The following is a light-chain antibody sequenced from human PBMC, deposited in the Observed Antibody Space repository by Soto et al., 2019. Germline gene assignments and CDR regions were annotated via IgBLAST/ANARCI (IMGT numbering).Light chain of an antibody. V-gene: IGKV3-20*01. CDR1: QSVSSSY. J-gene: IGKJ1*01. Sequence: EIVLTQSPGTLSLSPGERAILSCRASQSVSSSYLAWYQQKPGQAPRLLIYGASNRATGIPDRFSGSGSGTDFTLTISRLEPEDFAVYYCQQYGSSPRTFGPGTKVEIK. CDR3: QQYGSSPRT. CDR2: GAS.